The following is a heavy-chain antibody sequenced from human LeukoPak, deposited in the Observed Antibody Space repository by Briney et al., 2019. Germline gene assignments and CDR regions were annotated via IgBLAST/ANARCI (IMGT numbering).Heavy chain of an antibody. J-gene: IGHJ5*02. CDR1: GFTFTNFA. CDR3: ARVPGEWFDP. Sequence: PGGSLRLSCVASGFTFTNFALHWVRQAPGKGLEWVALIAFDGSEKYYADSVKGRFTISRYNSKNTLYLQLNSLTSEDTAVYFCARVPGEWFDPWGQGTLVTVSS. CDR2: IAFDGSEK. D-gene: IGHD7-27*01. V-gene: IGHV3-30*04.